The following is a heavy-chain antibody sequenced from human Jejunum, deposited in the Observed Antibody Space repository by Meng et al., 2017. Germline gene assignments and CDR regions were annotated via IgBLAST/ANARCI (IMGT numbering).Heavy chain of an antibody. V-gene: IGHV6-1*01. Sequence: RSRPSRVYTSQPLSLPSAIARGTVSDNAAACNWVMQSPSRGLEWLGRTFYRSTWHNDYEVSVKTRIIINPETAKNQFSLHRNSVTPEDTAIYSCASEGTMFRGVINHLDNWGPGTLVTVSS. J-gene: IGHJ4*02. CDR3: ASEGTMFRGVINHLDN. D-gene: IGHD3-10*01. CDR1: RGTVSDNAAA. CDR2: TFYRSTWHN.